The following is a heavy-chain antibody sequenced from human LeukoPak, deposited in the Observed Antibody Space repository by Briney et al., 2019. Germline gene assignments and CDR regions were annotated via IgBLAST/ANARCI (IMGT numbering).Heavy chain of an antibody. CDR2: IIPILGIA. Sequence: SVKVSCKASGGTLSSYAISWVRQAPGQGLEWMGRIIPILGIANYAQKFQGRVTITADKSTSTAYMELSSLRSEDTAVYYCARDSRYSSGWYGGDYYYYGMDVWGQGTTVTVSS. D-gene: IGHD6-19*01. CDR1: GGTLSSYA. V-gene: IGHV1-69*04. J-gene: IGHJ6*02. CDR3: ARDSRYSSGWYGGDYYYYGMDV.